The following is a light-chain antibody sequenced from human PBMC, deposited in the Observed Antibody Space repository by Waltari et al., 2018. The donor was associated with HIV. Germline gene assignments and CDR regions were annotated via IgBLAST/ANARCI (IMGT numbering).Light chain of an antibody. Sequence: QSVLTQPPPPSGRPGPRVTISCTGSSSNIVSASALHWYQQFPGTAPKVLIYANTNRPSGVPDRFSGSKSGYSASLVITGLQAEDDADYYCQSYDSSLSGWVFGGGTKLTVL. CDR1: SSNIVSASA. CDR3: QSYDSSLSGWV. CDR2: ANT. V-gene: IGLV1-40*01. J-gene: IGLJ3*02.